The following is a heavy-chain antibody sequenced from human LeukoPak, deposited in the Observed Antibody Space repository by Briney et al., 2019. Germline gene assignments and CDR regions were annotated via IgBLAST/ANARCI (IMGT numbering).Heavy chain of an antibody. Sequence: ASVKVSCKASGYTFSGHYLHWVRQVPGQGLEWMGRINPNTGVTQYTENFQGRVTMTGDTSISTAYVELNGLRSDDTAIYYCARTWIQLSTPDFDLWGQGTLVTVSS. CDR2: INPNTGVT. V-gene: IGHV1-2*06. J-gene: IGHJ4*02. D-gene: IGHD5-18*01. CDR3: ARTWIQLSTPDFDL. CDR1: GYTFSGHY.